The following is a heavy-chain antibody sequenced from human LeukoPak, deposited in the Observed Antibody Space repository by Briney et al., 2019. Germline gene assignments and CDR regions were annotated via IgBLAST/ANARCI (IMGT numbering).Heavy chain of an antibody. V-gene: IGHV3-33*01. Sequence: GGSLRLSCAASRFIFSSYGMQWVRQAPGKGLEWVAVIRYDGGNKYYADSVKGRFTISRDNSKNTLYLQMNSLRAEDTAVYYCARDNILDSGSFPLGYWGQGTLVTVSS. CDR3: ARDNILDSGSFPLGY. J-gene: IGHJ4*02. CDR2: IRYDGGNK. CDR1: RFIFSSYG. D-gene: IGHD1-26*01.